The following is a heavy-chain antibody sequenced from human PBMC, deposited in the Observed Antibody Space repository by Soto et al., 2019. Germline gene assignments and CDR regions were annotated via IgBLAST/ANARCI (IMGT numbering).Heavy chain of an antibody. Sequence: PGECLKISCKGSGYSFTSYWLGSLRHFSWKDLEWMGIIYPGDSDTRYSPSFQGQVTISADKSISTAYLQWSSLKASDTAMYYCAGGGVRLFISRPRNYYGIAVWSQGTTVTVSS. CDR2: IYPGDSDT. CDR1: GYSFTSYW. V-gene: IGHV5-51*01. J-gene: IGHJ6*02. CDR3: AGGGVRLFISRPRNYYGIAV. D-gene: IGHD3-10*01.